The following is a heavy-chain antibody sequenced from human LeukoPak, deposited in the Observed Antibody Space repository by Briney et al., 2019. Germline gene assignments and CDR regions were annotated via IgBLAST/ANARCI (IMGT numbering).Heavy chain of an antibody. CDR1: GFTVSSNS. V-gene: IGHV3-21*01. D-gene: IGHD1-26*01. J-gene: IGHJ6*03. CDR3: ARDPYSGNYGSYYYYYMDV. Sequence: PGGSLRLSCTVSGFTVSSNSMSWVRQAPGRALEWVSSITSSGTYIFYADSVKGRFTISRDNAKNSLYLQMNSLGPEDTAVYYCARDPYSGNYGSYYYYYMDVWGKGTTVTISS. CDR2: ITSSGTYI.